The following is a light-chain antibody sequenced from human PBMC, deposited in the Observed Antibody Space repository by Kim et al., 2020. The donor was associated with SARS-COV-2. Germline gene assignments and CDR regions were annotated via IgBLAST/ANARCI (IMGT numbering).Light chain of an antibody. Sequence: ASVGDRVTITCRTTQSSSSHLNWYQQKPGRAPKLLISAASTLQGGVPSRFSGSGSETDFTLTISSLQPEDFASYYCQQSYSTLRTFGQGTKVDIK. CDR1: QSSSSH. CDR3: QQSYSTLRT. CDR2: AAS. V-gene: IGKV1-39*01. J-gene: IGKJ1*01.